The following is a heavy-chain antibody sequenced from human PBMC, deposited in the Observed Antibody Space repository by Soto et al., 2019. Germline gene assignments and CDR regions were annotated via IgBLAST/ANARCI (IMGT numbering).Heavy chain of an antibody. CDR1: GYTFTSYA. V-gene: IGHV1-3*01. J-gene: IGHJ4*02. D-gene: IGHD3-10*01. CDR2: INAGNGNT. CDR3: ASNYYGSGSYYNQAFDY. Sequence: VSVKVSCKSAGYTFTSYAMHWGRQAPGQRFEWMGWINAGNGNTKYSQKFQGRVTITRDTSASTAYMELSSLRSEDTAVYYCASNYYGSGSYYNQAFDYWGQGTLVTVSS.